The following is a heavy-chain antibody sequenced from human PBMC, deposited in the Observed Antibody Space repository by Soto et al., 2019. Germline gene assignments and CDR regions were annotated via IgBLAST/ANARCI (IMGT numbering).Heavy chain of an antibody. V-gene: IGHV4-59*01. Sequence: PSETLSLPCTVSGGSISAYYWSWIRQPPGKGLEWIGYVYYSGNTNYNPSLESRVTISVDTSRNRFSLNLTSATAADTAVYYCARKGAAASYAHYYMDVWXRGTAVTVSS. CDR2: VYYSGNT. CDR1: GGSISAYY. D-gene: IGHD6-13*01. J-gene: IGHJ6*03. CDR3: ARKGAAASYAHYYMDV.